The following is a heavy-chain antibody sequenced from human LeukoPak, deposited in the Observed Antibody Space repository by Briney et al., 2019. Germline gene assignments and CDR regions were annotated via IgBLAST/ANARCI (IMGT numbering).Heavy chain of an antibody. V-gene: IGHV1-2*02. J-gene: IGHJ4*02. CDR2: INPNSGGT. Sequence: ASVKVSCKASGYTFTGYYMHWVRQAPGQGLEWMGWINPNSGGTNYAQKFQGRVTMTRDTSISTAYMELSSLRSDDTAMYYCARVYIPGGYLFDYWGQGTLVTVSS. D-gene: IGHD1-26*01. CDR1: GYTFTGYY. CDR3: ARVYIPGGYLFDY.